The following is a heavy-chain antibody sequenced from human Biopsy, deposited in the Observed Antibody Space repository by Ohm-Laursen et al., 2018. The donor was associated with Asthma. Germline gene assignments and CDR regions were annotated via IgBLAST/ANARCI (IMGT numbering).Heavy chain of an antibody. CDR1: GGTFNNYA. CDR3: AKARCYYYYCDMEV. Sequence: GASVKVSCNPSGGTFNNYAIHWVRQAPGQGLEWMGGISPIFGSTAYAQKFQGRVTITADVFTSTVYMELSGLRSEDTAVLYCAKARCYYYYCDMEVWGPGTAITVSS. CDR2: ISPIFGST. J-gene: IGHJ6*02. V-gene: IGHV1-69*13.